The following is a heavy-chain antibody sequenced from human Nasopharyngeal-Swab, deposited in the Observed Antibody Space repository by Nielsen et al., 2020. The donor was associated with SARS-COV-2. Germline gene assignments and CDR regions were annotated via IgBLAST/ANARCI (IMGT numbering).Heavy chain of an antibody. CDR2: ISRSGRT. J-gene: IGHJ4*02. Sequence: SETLSLTCAVYGGSFSGYYWSWIRQSPGKGLEWIGEISRSGRTNSNPSLNSRVTISLDTSKNQFSLKVTSVTAADTAVYYCARQGVPIRGWFKDYDRTAYEYGGQGTLVTVSS. CDR1: GGSFSGYY. CDR3: ARQGVPIRGWFKDYDRTAYEY. D-gene: IGHD3-22*01. V-gene: IGHV4-34*01.